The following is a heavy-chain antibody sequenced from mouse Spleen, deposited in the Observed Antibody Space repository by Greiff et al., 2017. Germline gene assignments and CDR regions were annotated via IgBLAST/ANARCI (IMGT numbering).Heavy chain of an antibody. CDR2: ISDDGGN. Sequence: EVQLVESGPGLVKPSQSLSLTCSVTGYYITSGYYWNWIRQSPGNILEWMGYISDDGGNNYNPSLKNRISITRDTSKNQFFLKLNSVTTEDTATYYCARDMSYYSYGPYAMDYWGQGTSVTVSS. CDR3: ARDMSYYSYGPYAMDY. CDR1: GYYITSGYY. J-gene: IGHJ4*01. V-gene: IGHV3-6*01. D-gene: IGHD2-12*01.